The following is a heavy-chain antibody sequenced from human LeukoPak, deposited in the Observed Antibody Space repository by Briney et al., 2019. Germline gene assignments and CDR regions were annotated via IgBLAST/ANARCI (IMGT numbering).Heavy chain of an antibody. V-gene: IGHV4-39*02. D-gene: IGHD3-10*01. CDR3: ARDYRGSGSYYRDWFDP. J-gene: IGHJ5*02. CDR1: GGSISSSSYY. CDR2: IYYSGST. Sequence: SETLSLTCTVSGGSISSSSYYWGWIRQPPGKGLEWIGSIYYSGSTYYNPALKSPATIPVATSKNQFSLKLSSVTAADTAVYYCARDYRGSGSYYRDWFDPWGQGTLVTVSS.